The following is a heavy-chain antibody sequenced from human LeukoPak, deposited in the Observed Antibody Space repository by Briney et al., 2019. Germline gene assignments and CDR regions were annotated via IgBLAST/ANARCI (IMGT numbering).Heavy chain of an antibody. CDR2: ISTNGGRT. V-gene: IGHV3-64D*08. CDR3: PLPTLGY. Sequence: GWSLRLSCSASGFTFSSYAMHWVRQAPGKGLEYVSGISTNGGRTYYVDSVKDRFTISRDNSKNTLYLQMSSLRVEDTAGYFCPLPTLGYWGQGTLVTVSS. D-gene: IGHD2-15*01. CDR1: GFTFSSYA. J-gene: IGHJ4*02.